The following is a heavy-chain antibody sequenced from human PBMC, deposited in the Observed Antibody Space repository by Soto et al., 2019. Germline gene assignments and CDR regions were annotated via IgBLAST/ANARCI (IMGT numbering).Heavy chain of an antibody. CDR1: GFTFSSYA. V-gene: IGHV3-23*01. CDR3: AKIPDYGDYSPRTNYYYMDV. CDR2: LSGSGGST. D-gene: IGHD4-17*01. J-gene: IGHJ6*03. Sequence: GGSLRLSCAPSGFTFSSYAMSWVRQAPGKGLEWVSALSGSGGSTYYADSVKGRFTISRDNSKNTLYLQMNSLKVEDTAVYYCAKIPDYGDYSPRTNYYYMDVWGKGTTVTVSS.